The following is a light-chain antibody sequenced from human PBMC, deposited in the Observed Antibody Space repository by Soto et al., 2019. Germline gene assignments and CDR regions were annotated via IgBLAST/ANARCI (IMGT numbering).Light chain of an antibody. V-gene: IGKV1-13*02. CDR1: QGIRND. CDR3: QQYNSYSL. Sequence: AIQMTQSPSSLSASVGDRVTITCRASQGIRNDLGWYQQKPGKAPKLLIYDASSLESGVPSRFSGSGSGTEFTLTISSLQPDDFATYYCQQYNSYSLFGQGTKVEIK. CDR2: DAS. J-gene: IGKJ1*01.